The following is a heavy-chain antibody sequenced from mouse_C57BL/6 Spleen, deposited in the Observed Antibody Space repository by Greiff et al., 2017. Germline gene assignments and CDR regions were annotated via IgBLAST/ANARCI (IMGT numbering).Heavy chain of an antibody. CDR3: ARMELYGYDYAIDY. J-gene: IGHJ4*01. V-gene: IGHV1-72*01. Sequence: QVQLQQPGAELVKPGASVKLSCKASGYTFTSYWMHWVKPRPGRGLEWIGRIDPNSGGTKYNEKFQSKATLTVDKPSSTAYMQLSRLTSEDSAVYYCARMELYGYDYAIDYWGQGTSVTVSS. CDR1: GYTFTSYW. D-gene: IGHD2-2*01. CDR2: IDPNSGGT.